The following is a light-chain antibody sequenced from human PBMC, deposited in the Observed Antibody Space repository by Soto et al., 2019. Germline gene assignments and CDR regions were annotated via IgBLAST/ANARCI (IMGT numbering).Light chain of an antibody. CDR2: EVN. Sequence: QSVLTQPASVSGSPGQSITISCTGTSSDVGGYNYVSWYQQHPGKAPKLMIYEVNNRPSGGSNRFSGSKSGNTASLTISGLQAEDEADYYCNSYTSSSTYVFGTGTKGTAL. J-gene: IGLJ1*01. CDR1: SSDVGGYNY. V-gene: IGLV2-14*01. CDR3: NSYTSSSTYV.